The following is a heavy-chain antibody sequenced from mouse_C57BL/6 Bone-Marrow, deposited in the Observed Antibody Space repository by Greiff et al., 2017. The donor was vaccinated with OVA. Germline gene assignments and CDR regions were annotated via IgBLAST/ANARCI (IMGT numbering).Heavy chain of an antibody. D-gene: IGHD1-1*01. CDR3: APITTVVDYYAMDY. V-gene: IGHV1-81*01. Sequence: VKLVESGAELARPGASVKLSCKASGYTFTSYGISWVKQRTGQGLEWIGEIYPRSGNTYYNEKFKGKATLTADKSSSTAYMELRSLTSEDSAVYFCAPITTVVDYYAMDYWGQGTSVTVSS. CDR1: GYTFTSYG. J-gene: IGHJ4*01. CDR2: IYPRSGNT.